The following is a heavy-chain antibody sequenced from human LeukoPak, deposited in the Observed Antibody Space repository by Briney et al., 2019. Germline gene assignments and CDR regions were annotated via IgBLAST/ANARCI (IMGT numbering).Heavy chain of an antibody. CDR3: ARGIATGIDFFDP. V-gene: IGHV3-7*01. D-gene: IGHD6-13*01. J-gene: IGHJ5*02. Sequence: GGSLRLSCAASGFTFSTYWMTWVRQAPGKGLEWVANIKKDGSEQYYVDSVKGRFTISRDNAKNSLYLQVNSLRAEVTAVYYCARGIATGIDFFDPWGQGTLVTVSS. CDR2: IKKDGSEQ. CDR1: GFTFSTYW.